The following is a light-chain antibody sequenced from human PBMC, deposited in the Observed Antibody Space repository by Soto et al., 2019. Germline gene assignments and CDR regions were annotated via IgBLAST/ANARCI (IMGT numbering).Light chain of an antibody. Sequence: EIVLTQSPGTLSLSPGERGTLSCRASQSVSSSYLAWYQQKPGQAPRLLIYGASNRATGIPDRFSGIGSGTDFTLTISRLEPEDFAVYYCQQYNTSPWTFGQGTKVEIK. J-gene: IGKJ1*01. CDR2: GAS. CDR3: QQYNTSPWT. V-gene: IGKV3-20*01. CDR1: QSVSSSY.